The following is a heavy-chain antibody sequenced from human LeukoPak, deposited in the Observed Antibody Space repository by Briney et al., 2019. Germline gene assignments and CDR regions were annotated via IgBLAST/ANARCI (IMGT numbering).Heavy chain of an antibody. CDR1: GYTFTSYP. J-gene: IGHJ4*02. D-gene: IGHD4-17*01. Sequence: GASVKVSCKASGYTFTSYPISWVRQAPGQGLEWMGWITTYNGNTNYARKLQGRVTMTTDTSTRTAYMDLRGLRSDDTAVYYCARGYDYGDYVGDFDYWGQGTLVTVSS. V-gene: IGHV1-18*01. CDR2: ITTYNGNT. CDR3: ARGYDYGDYVGDFDY.